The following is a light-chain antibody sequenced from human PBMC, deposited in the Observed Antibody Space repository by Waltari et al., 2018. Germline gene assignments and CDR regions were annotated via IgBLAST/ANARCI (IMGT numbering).Light chain of an antibody. J-gene: IGKJ4*01. V-gene: IGKV1-39*01. CDR2: KAS. CDR3: QHGYGIPLT. Sequence: DIQMNQSPSSLSASVGDRVTITCRASENVYNYLNWYQQKPGKAPKLLIYKASTLQSGVPSRFSGSGSGTDYTFTITNLQSEDVATYYCQHGYGIPLTFGGGTKVEIK. CDR1: ENVYNY.